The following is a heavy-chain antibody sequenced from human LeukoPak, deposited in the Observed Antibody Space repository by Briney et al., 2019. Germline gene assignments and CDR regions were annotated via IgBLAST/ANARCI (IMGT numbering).Heavy chain of an antibody. D-gene: IGHD5-12*01. CDR1: GFTFSSHW. CDR3: ARGSGNEPFDY. J-gene: IGHJ4*02. V-gene: IGHV3-74*01. CDR2: INRDGSST. Sequence: PGGSLRLSCAASGFTFSSHWIHWVRQAPGKELVWVSGINRDGSSTSYADSVKGRFTISRDNAKNTLYLQMNSLRAGDTAVYYCARGSGNEPFDYWGQGTLVTVSS.